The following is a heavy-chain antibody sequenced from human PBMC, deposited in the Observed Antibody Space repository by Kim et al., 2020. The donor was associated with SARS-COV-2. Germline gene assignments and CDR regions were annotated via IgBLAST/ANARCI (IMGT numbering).Heavy chain of an antibody. D-gene: IGHD1-1*01. Sequence: GGSLRLSCTASGFSFSNYAMSWVRQAPGKGLEWVSAIGEGGDRTYYADPVKGRFIISRDNSKNTLYLQMDSLRDEDTAVDYCGKERRGNWNVVGYCDYWG. CDR3: GKERRGNWNVVGYCDY. CDR1: GFSFSNYA. J-gene: IGHJ4*01. V-gene: IGHV3-23*01. CDR2: IGEGGDRT.